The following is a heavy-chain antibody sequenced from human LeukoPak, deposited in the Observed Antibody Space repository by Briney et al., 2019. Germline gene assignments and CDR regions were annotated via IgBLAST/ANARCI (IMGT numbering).Heavy chain of an antibody. V-gene: IGHV4-59*08. CDR3: ARQVRDGYNYLEY. Sequence: SETLSLTCTVSGGSINGYYWSWIRQPPGKGLEWIGYIYYSGNTNSNPSLKSRVTISVDTSKNQFSLKLSSVTAADTAVYYCARQVRDGYNYLEYWGQGTPVTVSS. J-gene: IGHJ4*02. D-gene: IGHD5-24*01. CDR2: IYYSGNT. CDR1: GGSINGYY.